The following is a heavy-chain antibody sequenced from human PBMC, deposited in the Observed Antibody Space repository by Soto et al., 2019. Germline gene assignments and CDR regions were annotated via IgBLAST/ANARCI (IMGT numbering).Heavy chain of an antibody. J-gene: IGHJ5*02. CDR3: AKAVGEYLYFFNT. CDR2: IAASGNNT. D-gene: IGHD3-10*01. V-gene: IGHV3-23*01. CDR1: GLTFSRYA. Sequence: EVQVLESGGGLIQPGGSLRLSCAFSGLTFSRYAASWVRQAPGKGLEWVSGIAASGNNTYYADSVEGRFTISRDNSNNTLFLQMNNLRAEDTAVYYCAKAVGEYLYFFNTWGQGILVTVSS.